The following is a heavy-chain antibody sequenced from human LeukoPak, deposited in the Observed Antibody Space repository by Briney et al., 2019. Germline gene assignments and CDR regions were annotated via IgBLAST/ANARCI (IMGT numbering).Heavy chain of an antibody. Sequence: PSETLSLTCTVSGGSISSYYWSWIRQPAGKGLEWIGRIYTSGSTNYNPSLKSRVTISLDTSKNQFSLKLSSVTAADTAVYYCARDAIGCSGGSCYPYWYFDLWGRGTLVTVSS. V-gene: IGHV4-4*07. J-gene: IGHJ2*01. CDR1: GGSISSYY. CDR3: ARDAIGCSGGSCYPYWYFDL. CDR2: IYTSGST. D-gene: IGHD2-15*01.